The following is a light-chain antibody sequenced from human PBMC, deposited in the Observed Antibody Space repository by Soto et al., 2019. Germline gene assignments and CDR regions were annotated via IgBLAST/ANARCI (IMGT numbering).Light chain of an antibody. CDR1: SSDVGGYNY. V-gene: IGLV2-8*01. J-gene: IGLJ2*01. Sequence: QSALTQPPSASGSPGQSVTISCTGTSSDVGGYNYVSWYQQHPGKAPKLMISEVSKRPSGVPDRFSGSKSGNTASLTVSGLQAEDEADYYFRSFARNNDLVFGGGTKHTVL. CDR2: EVS. CDR3: RSFARNNDLV.